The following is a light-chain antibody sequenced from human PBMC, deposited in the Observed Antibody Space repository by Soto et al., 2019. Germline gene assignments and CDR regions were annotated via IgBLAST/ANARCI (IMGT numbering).Light chain of an antibody. CDR2: DAS. Sequence: DIQMTQSPSTLSASVRDRVTITCRASQSISSWLAWYQQKPGKAPKLLIFDASSLESGTPSRFSGRRSGTQFTLTINGLQPDDFATYYCQQYDNYKPLTFGGGTRWIS. CDR1: QSISSW. V-gene: IGKV1-5*01. CDR3: QQYDNYKPLT. J-gene: IGKJ4*01.